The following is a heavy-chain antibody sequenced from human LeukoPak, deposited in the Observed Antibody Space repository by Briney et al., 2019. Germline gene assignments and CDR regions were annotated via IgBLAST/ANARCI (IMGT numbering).Heavy chain of an antibody. CDR1: GYTFTIYG. Sequence: ASVKVSCKASGYTFTIYGISWVRQAPGQGLEWMGWISAYNGNTNYAQKLQGGVTMTTDTSTSTAYMELRSLRSDDTAVYYCARDGGRFLEWTTYGFDYWGQGTLVTVSS. V-gene: IGHV1-18*01. D-gene: IGHD3-3*01. CDR3: ARDGGRFLEWTTYGFDY. J-gene: IGHJ4*02. CDR2: ISAYNGNT.